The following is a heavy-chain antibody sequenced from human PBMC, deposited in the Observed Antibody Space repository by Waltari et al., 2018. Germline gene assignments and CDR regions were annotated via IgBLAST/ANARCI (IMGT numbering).Heavy chain of an antibody. Sequence: QVQLVQSGAEVKKPGSSVKVSCKASGGTFSSYTISWVRQATGQGLEWMGWMNPNSGNTGYAQKFQSRVTMTRNTSISTAYMGLSSLRSEDTAVYYCARGLSVAGTVGWGQGTLVTVSS. D-gene: IGHD6-19*01. CDR2: MNPNSGNT. J-gene: IGHJ4*02. CDR3: ARGLSVAGTVG. CDR1: GGTFSSYT. V-gene: IGHV1-8*02.